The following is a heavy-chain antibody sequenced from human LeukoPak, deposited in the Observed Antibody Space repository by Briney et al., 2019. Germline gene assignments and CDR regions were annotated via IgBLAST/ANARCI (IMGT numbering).Heavy chain of an antibody. Sequence: GGSLRLSCAASGFTFSSYAMSWVRRAPGKGLEWVSAISGSGGSTYYADSVKGRFTISRDNSKNTLYLQMNSLRAEDTAVYYCAKDLPPGIAAAGAFDYWGQGTLVTVSS. CDR3: AKDLPPGIAAAGAFDY. CDR1: GFTFSSYA. V-gene: IGHV3-23*01. D-gene: IGHD6-13*01. CDR2: ISGSGGST. J-gene: IGHJ4*02.